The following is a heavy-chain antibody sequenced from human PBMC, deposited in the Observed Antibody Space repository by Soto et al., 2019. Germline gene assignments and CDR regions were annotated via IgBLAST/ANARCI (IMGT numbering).Heavy chain of an antibody. Sequence: SETLSLTCTVSGGSISSYYWSWIRDPAGKGLEWIGRIYTSGSTNYNPSLKSRVTMSVDTSKNQFSLKLSSVTAADTAVYYCARGDLGYNALSDAFDIWGQGTMVTVSS. V-gene: IGHV4-4*07. CDR3: ARGDLGYNALSDAFDI. D-gene: IGHD3-16*02. J-gene: IGHJ3*02. CDR2: IYTSGST. CDR1: GGSISSYY.